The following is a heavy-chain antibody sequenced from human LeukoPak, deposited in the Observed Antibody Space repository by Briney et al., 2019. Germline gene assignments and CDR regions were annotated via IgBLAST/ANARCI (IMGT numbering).Heavy chain of an antibody. CDR3: AKDSSSWGHFDY. CDR1: GFTFSSYS. D-gene: IGHD6-13*01. Sequence: PGGSLRLSCAASGFTFSSYSMNWVRQAPGKGLEWVSSISSSSSYIYYADSVKGRFTISRDNSKNTLYLQMNSLRAEDTAVYYCAKDSSSWGHFDYWGQGTLVTVSS. CDR2: ISSSSSYI. V-gene: IGHV3-21*01. J-gene: IGHJ4*02.